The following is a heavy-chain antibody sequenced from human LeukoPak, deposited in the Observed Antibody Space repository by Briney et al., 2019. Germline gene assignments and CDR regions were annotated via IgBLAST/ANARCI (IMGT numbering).Heavy chain of an antibody. Sequence: GGSLRFSCAAAGFSFDDYAMYWVRQAPGKGLQWVSVISADGDSKYYADSVTGRFTISRDNSKNSLYLQMNSLRSEDTAFYYCAKDQAPYYYATTGYPDYWGQGTLVTVSS. CDR1: GFSFDDYA. V-gene: IGHV3-43*02. CDR2: ISADGDSK. CDR3: AKDQAPYYYATTGYPDY. J-gene: IGHJ4*02. D-gene: IGHD3-22*01.